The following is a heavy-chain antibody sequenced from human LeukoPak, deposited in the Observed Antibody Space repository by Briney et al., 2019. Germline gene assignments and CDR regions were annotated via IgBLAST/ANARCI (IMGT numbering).Heavy chain of an antibody. V-gene: IGHV1-8*02. D-gene: IGHD5-24*01. CDR3: ARDYSRDGYNSPVDY. CDR2: MNPNSGNT. J-gene: IGHJ4*02. CDR1: GYTFTSYG. Sequence: ASVNVSCKASGYTFTSYGISWVRQATGQGLEWMGWMNPNSGNTGYAQKFQGRVTMTRNTSISTAYMELSSLRSEDTAVYYCARDYSRDGYNSPVDYWGQGTLVTVSS.